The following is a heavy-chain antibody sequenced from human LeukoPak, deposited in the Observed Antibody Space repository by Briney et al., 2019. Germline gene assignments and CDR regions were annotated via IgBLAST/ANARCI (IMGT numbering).Heavy chain of an antibody. Sequence: ASVKVSCKASGYTLTSYYMHWVRQAPGQGLEWMGIINLSSGSKSYAQKFQGRVTITRDTPTSTLYMELRSLRSEDTAVYYCARGPTVTGGPNWFDPWGQGTLVTVSS. V-gene: IGHV1-46*01. D-gene: IGHD4-17*01. CDR3: ARGPTVTGGPNWFDP. CDR2: INLSSGSK. CDR1: GYTLTSYY. J-gene: IGHJ5*02.